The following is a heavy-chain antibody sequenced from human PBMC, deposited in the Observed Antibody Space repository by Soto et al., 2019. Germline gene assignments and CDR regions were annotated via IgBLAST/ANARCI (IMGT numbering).Heavy chain of an antibody. CDR1: GYSFTSYW. CDR2: IYPGDSDT. CDR3: ASLGYCSGSYFSVIHYYYGMDV. D-gene: IGHD3-10*01. Sequence: GESLKISCKGSGYSFTSYWIGWVRQMPGKGLEWMGIIYPGDSDTRYSPSFQGQVTISADKSISTAYLQWSSLKASDTAMYYCASLGYCSGSYFSVIHYYYGMDVWGQGTTVTVSS. J-gene: IGHJ6*02. V-gene: IGHV5-51*01.